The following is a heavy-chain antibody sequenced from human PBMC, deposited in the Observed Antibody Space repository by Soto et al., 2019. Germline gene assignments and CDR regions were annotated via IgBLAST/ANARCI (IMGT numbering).Heavy chain of an antibody. V-gene: IGHV1-3*01. CDR2: INAGNGNT. J-gene: IGHJ6*02. CDR3: ARWVMGGRYYYYGMDV. CDR1: GYTFTSYD. D-gene: IGHD1-26*01. Sequence: ASVKVSCKASGYTFTSYDMHWVRQAPGQRLEWMGWINAGNGNTKYSQKFQGRVTITRDTSASTAYMELSSLRSEDTAVYYCARWVMGGRYYYYGMDVWGQGTTVTVSS.